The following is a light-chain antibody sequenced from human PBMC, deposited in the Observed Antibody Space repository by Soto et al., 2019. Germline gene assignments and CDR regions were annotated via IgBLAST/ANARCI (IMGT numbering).Light chain of an antibody. CDR1: SSNIGAGYH. CDR2: TNN. CDR3: SSYAGSNNFKV. Sequence: QSVLTQPPSVSGAPGQRVTISCTGSSSNIGAGYHVHWYQQLPGTAPKLLLYTNNNRPSGVPDRFSGSRSGTSASLAITGLQAEDEADYYCSSYAGSNNFKVFGTGTKGTVL. V-gene: IGLV1-40*01. J-gene: IGLJ1*01.